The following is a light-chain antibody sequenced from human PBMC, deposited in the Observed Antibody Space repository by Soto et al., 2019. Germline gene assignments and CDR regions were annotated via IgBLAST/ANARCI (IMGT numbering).Light chain of an antibody. CDR1: QSLSSSY. CDR3: QRFGTSPPWT. J-gene: IGKJ1*01. Sequence: EIVMTMSPVTLSVSQGERATLFCRASQSLSSSYLAWYQQKPGQAPRLLIYGTSIRATGIPDRFSGSGSGTDFTLTIARLEPEDFAVYYCQRFGTSPPWTFGQGTKVDIK. CDR2: GTS. V-gene: IGKV3-20*01.